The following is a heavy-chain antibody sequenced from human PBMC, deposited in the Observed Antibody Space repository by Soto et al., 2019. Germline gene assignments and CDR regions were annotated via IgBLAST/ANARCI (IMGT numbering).Heavy chain of an antibody. J-gene: IGHJ6*02. Sequence: SVKVSCKASGGTFSSYAISWVRQAPGQGLEWMGGIIPIFGTANYAQKFQGRVTITADESTSTAYMELSSLRSEDTAVYYCARVPLDSSGYYYDYYYYYGMDVWCQGTTVTVSS. V-gene: IGHV1-69*13. D-gene: IGHD3-22*01. CDR2: IIPIFGTA. CDR3: ARVPLDSSGYYYDYYYYYGMDV. CDR1: GGTFSSYA.